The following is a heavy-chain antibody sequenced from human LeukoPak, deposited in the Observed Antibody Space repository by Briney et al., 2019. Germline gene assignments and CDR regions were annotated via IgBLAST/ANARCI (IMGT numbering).Heavy chain of an antibody. D-gene: IGHD5-12*01. V-gene: IGHV3-74*01. CDR1: GFTFSSYW. CDR2: INTDGSST. J-gene: IGHJ6*03. CDR3: XXXXXXSGYDTYYYYYYMDV. Sequence: GGSLRLSCAASGFTFSSYWMHWVRQAPGKGLVWVSRINTDGSSTNYATSVKGRFTMSRDNAKNSLYLQMNSLRGEDTAVYYXXXXXXXSGYDTYYYYYYMDVWGKGTTVTVSS.